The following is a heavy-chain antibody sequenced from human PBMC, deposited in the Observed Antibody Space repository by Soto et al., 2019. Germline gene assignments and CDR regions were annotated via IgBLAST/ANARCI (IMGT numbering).Heavy chain of an antibody. J-gene: IGHJ4*02. V-gene: IGHV4-59*12. Sequence: SETLSLTCRVSGGSIISYYWSWIRQPPGKGLEWIGYIYYSGSTNYNPSLKSRVTISVDTSKNQFSLKLSSVTAADTAVYYCARDPAPYGHEGFDYWGQGTLVTVSS. CDR2: IYYSGST. D-gene: IGHD3-10*01. CDR3: ARDPAPYGHEGFDY. CDR1: GGSIISYY.